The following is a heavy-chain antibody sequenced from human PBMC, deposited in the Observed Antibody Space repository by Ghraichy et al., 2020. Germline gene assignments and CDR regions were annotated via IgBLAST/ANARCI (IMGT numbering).Heavy chain of an antibody. J-gene: IGHJ4*02. D-gene: IGHD6-19*01. Sequence: GGSLRLSCAASGFTFSSYSMNWVRQAPGKGLEWVSSISSSSSYIYYADSVKGRFTISRDNAKNSLYLQMNSLRAADTAVYYCARDRFFSSGWPPGVRWGQGTLVTVSS. CDR2: ISSSSSYI. V-gene: IGHV3-21*01. CDR1: GFTFSSYS. CDR3: ARDRFFSSGWPPGVR.